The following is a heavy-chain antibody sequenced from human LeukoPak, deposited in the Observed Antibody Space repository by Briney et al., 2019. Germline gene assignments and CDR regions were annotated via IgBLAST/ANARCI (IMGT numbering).Heavy chain of an antibody. CDR3: ARGWGYSSYFDY. J-gene: IGHJ4*02. CDR2: IYYSVST. V-gene: IGHV4-59*01. Sequence: PSETLSLTCTVSGGSISSYSWTWIRQPPGKGLEWIGYIYYSVSTNYNPSLKSRVTISVDTSKNQFSLKLTSVTAADTAVYYCARGWGYSSYFDYGGQGTLVTVSS. CDR1: GGSISSYS. D-gene: IGHD5-18*01.